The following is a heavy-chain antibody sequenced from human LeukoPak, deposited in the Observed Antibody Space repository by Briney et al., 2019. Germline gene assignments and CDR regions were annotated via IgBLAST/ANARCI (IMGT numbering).Heavy chain of an antibody. CDR2: IYTSGST. D-gene: IGHD5-12*01. CDR3: ARQASGRGAYFDY. CDR1: GDSISSSSYY. V-gene: IGHV4-61*05. J-gene: IGHJ4*02. Sequence: SETLSLTCTVSGDSISSSSYYWSWIRQPPGKGLEWIGYIYTSGSTNYNPSLKSRVTISVDTSKNQFSLKLSSVTAADTAVYYCARQASGRGAYFDYWGQGTLVTVSS.